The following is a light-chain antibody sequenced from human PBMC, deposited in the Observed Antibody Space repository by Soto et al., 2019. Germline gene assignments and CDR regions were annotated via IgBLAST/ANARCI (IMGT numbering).Light chain of an antibody. CDR1: SSNIGAGYD. J-gene: IGLJ2*01. Sequence: QPVLTQPPSVSGAPGPRVTISCTGSSSNIGAGYDVHWYQQLPGTAPKLLIYGNSNRPSGVPDRFSGSKSGTSASLAITGLQAEDEADYYCQSYDSSLSGVGFGGGTKLTVL. V-gene: IGLV1-40*01. CDR2: GNS. CDR3: QSYDSSLSGVG.